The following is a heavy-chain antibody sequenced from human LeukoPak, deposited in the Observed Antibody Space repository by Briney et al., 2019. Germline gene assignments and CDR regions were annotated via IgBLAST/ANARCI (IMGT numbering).Heavy chain of an antibody. CDR3: ARDRYYYDSSGSNIFDY. V-gene: IGHV4-4*07. CDR1: GGSISSYY. D-gene: IGHD3-22*01. Sequence: SETLSLTCTVSGGSISSYYWSWIRQPPGKGLEWIGRIYTSGSTNYNPSLKSRVTMSVDTSKNQFSLKLSSVTAADTAVYYCARDRYYYDSSGSNIFDYWGQGTLVTVSS. J-gene: IGHJ4*02. CDR2: IYTSGST.